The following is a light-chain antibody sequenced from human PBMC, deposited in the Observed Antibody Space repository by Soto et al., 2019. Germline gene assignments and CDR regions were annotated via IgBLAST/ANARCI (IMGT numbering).Light chain of an antibody. V-gene: IGKV3D-15*01. Sequence: TLSVSPGESVTLSCRASQNVFSNLAWYQQKPGQPPRLLIYAESTRASGVPARFSGSGSGTESTLTISSLQYEDVGVYYCPEFTTWLLLRFAGGSKV. CDR3: PEFTTWLLLR. CDR1: QNVFSN. J-gene: IGKJ4*01. CDR2: AES.